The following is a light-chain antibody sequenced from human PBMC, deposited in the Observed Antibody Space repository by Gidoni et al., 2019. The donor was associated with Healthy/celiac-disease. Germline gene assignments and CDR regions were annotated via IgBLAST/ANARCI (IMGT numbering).Light chain of an antibody. J-gene: IGLJ3*02. CDR1: SSDVGSYNL. CDR3: CSYAGSSWV. V-gene: IGLV2-23*01. CDR2: EGS. Sequence: QSALTQPASVSGSPGQSITISCTGTSSDVGSYNLVSCYQQRPGKAPKLMIYEGSKRPSGVSNRFSGSKSGNTASLTISGLQAEDEADYYCCSYAGSSWVFGGGTKLTVL.